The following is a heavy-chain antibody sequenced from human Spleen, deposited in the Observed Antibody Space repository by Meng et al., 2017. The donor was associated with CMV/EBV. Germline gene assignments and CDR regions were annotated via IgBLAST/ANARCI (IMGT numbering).Heavy chain of an antibody. Sequence: SVKVSCKASGGTFSSYAISWVRQAPGQGLEWMGGIIPILGIANYAQKFQGRVTMTTDTSTSTAYMEVRSLRSDDTAVYYCARDHSRGANWFDPWGQGTLVTVSS. D-gene: IGHD6-19*01. J-gene: IGHJ5*02. CDR2: IIPILGIA. CDR3: ARDHSRGANWFDP. CDR1: GGTFSSYA. V-gene: IGHV1-69*10.